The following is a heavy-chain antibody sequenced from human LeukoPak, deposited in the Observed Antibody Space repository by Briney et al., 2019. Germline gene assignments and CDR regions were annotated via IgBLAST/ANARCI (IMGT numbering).Heavy chain of an antibody. D-gene: IGHD1-1*01. V-gene: IGHV1-69*13. Sequence: SVKVSCKASGGTFSSYAISWVRQAPGQGLEWMGGIIPIFGTANCAQKFQGRVTITADESTSTAYMELSSLRSEDTAVYYCARVYPHNWNDAGDYFDYWGQGTLVTVSS. J-gene: IGHJ4*02. CDR2: IIPIFGTA. CDR3: ARVYPHNWNDAGDYFDY. CDR1: GGTFSSYA.